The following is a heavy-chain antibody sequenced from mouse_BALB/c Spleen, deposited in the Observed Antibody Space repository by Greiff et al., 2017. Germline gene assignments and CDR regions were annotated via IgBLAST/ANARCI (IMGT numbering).Heavy chain of an antibody. Sequence: EVKLMESGPGLVKPSQSLSLTCTVTGYSITSDYAWNWIRQFPGNKLEWMGYISYSGSTSYNPSLKSRISITRGTSKNQFFLQLNSVTTEDTATYYCAREGYAMDYWGQGTSVTVSS. V-gene: IGHV3-2*02. CDR1: GYSITSDYA. J-gene: IGHJ4*01. CDR3: AREGYAMDY. CDR2: ISYSGST.